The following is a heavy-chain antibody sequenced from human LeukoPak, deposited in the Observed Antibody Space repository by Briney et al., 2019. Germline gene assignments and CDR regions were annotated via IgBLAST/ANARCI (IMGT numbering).Heavy chain of an antibody. J-gene: IGHJ3*02. D-gene: IGHD6-13*01. CDR2: INLNSGGT. Sequence: ASVKVSCKASGYTFTGYYMHWVRQAPGQGLEWMGWINLNSGGTNYAQKFQGWVTMTRDTSISTAYMELSRLRSDDTAVYYCARGGDLGQQHAFDIWGQGTMVTVSS. V-gene: IGHV1-2*04. CDR1: GYTFTGYY. CDR3: ARGGDLGQQHAFDI.